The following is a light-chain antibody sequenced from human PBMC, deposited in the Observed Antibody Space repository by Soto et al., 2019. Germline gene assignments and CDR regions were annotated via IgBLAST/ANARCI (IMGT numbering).Light chain of an antibody. J-gene: IGLJ1*01. V-gene: IGLV2-14*01. CDR2: EVS. Sequence: QSVLTQPASVSGSPGQSITISCTGTNSDVGNSDYVSWYQHHPDKAPKLMIFEVSNRPSGISDRFSGSKSGNTASLTISGLQVEDEADYFCGSYSSTTTREVFGTGTKVTVL. CDR1: NSDVGNSDY. CDR3: GSYSSTTTREV.